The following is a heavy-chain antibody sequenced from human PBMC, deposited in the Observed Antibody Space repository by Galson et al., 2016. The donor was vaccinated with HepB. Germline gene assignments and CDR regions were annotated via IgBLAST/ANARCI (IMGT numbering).Heavy chain of an antibody. CDR3: AKVSRRDYALPYFDY. D-gene: IGHD4/OR15-4a*01. V-gene: IGHV3-23*01. Sequence: SLRLSCAASGFTFNTYAMSWVRQAPGKGLEWVSTISHTGGSTYYADSVKGRFTISRDNSKNTLYLQMNSLRAEDTAVYYCAKVSRRDYALPYFDYWGQGTLVTVSS. CDR2: ISHTGGST. CDR1: GFTFNTYA. J-gene: IGHJ4*02.